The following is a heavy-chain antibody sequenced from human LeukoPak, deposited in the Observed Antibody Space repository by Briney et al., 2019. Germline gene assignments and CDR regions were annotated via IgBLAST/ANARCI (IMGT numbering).Heavy chain of an antibody. CDR3: ARKKVDTGQYFDY. Sequence: PGGSLRLSCAASGFTVSSNYMSWVRQAPGKGLEWVSVIYSGGSTYYADSVKGRFTISRDNSKNTLYLQMNSLSAEDTAVYYCARKKVDTGQYFDYWGQGTLVTVSS. J-gene: IGHJ4*02. V-gene: IGHV3-66*01. CDR2: IYSGGST. D-gene: IGHD5-18*01. CDR1: GFTVSSNY.